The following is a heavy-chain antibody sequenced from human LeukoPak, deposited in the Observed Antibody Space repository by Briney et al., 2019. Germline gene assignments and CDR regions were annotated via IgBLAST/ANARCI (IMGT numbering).Heavy chain of an antibody. D-gene: IGHD6-13*01. Sequence: PGGSLRLSCAASGITFAANAMSWVRQAPGKGLEWVSSFSGTITKIYYANSVRGRFTISRDNSRDTLYLQMNNLRAEDTAMYYCVNHRAGSAWFTLHDWGPGTWDTVSS. J-gene: IGHJ4*02. CDR3: VNHRAGSAWFTLHD. CDR2: FSGTITKI. V-gene: IGHV3-23*01. CDR1: GITFAANA.